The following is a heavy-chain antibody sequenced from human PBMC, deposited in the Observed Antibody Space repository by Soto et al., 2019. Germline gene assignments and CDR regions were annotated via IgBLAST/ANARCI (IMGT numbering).Heavy chain of an antibody. J-gene: IGHJ4*02. Sequence: EVQLVESGGGLVQPGEALRLSCAASGFTFTKYWMHWVRLAPGKGPVWVSYISSDGTTTDYADSVKGRFTISRDNANNMLYLQMDSLRVEDPAVYYCAIQDCTNDVCLEAAVTVGGALEYWGQGAQVTVSS. CDR2: ISSDGTTT. CDR1: GFTFTKYW. D-gene: IGHD2-8*01. CDR3: AIQDCTNDVCLEAAVTVGGALEY. V-gene: IGHV3-74*01.